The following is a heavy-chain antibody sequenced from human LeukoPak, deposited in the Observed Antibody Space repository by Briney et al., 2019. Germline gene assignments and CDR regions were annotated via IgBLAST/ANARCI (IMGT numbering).Heavy chain of an antibody. CDR1: GFTLSTYG. Sequence: GGSLRLSCAASGFTLSTYGMSWVRQAPGKGLEWVSYISSSGSTIYYADSVKGRFTISRDNAKNSLYLQMNSLRAEDTAVYYCAELGITMIGGVWGKGTTVTISS. CDR2: ISSSGSTI. V-gene: IGHV3-48*04. J-gene: IGHJ6*04. CDR3: AELGITMIGGV. D-gene: IGHD3-10*02.